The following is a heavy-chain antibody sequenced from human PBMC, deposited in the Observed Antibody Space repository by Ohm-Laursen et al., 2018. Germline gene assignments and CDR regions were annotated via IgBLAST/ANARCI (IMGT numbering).Heavy chain of an antibody. J-gene: IGHJ4*02. Sequence: GSLSLSCASSGFTFSSYAMSWVRQAPGQALGRVSAISGNGGSTYYADSVNGRFTISRDNSKKTLYLQMNSLRAEDTAVYYCAKDQVVVVPAAIRGDFDYWGQGTLVTVSS. V-gene: IGHV3-23*01. CDR3: AKDQVVVVPAAIRGDFDY. CDR1: GFTFSSYA. CDR2: ISGNGGST. D-gene: IGHD2-2*01.